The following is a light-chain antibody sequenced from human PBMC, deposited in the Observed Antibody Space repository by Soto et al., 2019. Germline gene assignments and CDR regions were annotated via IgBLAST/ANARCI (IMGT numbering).Light chain of an antibody. CDR2: DAS. V-gene: IGKV3-11*01. CDR1: PSVSNS. Sequence: ESVLTQSPATLSLTPGERATLSCRASPSVSNSLAWYQHKPGQAPRLLIYDASNRATGIPARFSGSGSGTDITLTISSLEPEDFAVYYCQQRSNWPPITFGQGTRLEIK. CDR3: QQRSNWPPIT. J-gene: IGKJ5*01.